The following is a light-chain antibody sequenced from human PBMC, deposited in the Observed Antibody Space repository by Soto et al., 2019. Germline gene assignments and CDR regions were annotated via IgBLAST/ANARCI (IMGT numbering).Light chain of an antibody. V-gene: IGKV1-5*01. J-gene: IGKJ1*01. CDR3: QQYNTYSPAT. CDR1: HSISTW. CDR2: DAS. Sequence: QMTQSPSTLSASVGDRVTITCRASHSISTWLAWFQQKPGKAPRLLIYDASSLEDGVPSRFSGGGSGTEFTLTISSLQPDDFATYHCQQYNTYSPATFGQGTKVEVK.